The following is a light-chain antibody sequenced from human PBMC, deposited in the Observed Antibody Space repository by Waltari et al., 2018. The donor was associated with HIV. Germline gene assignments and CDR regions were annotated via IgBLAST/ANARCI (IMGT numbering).Light chain of an antibody. CDR1: ALPKQY. CDR3: QSADSSGTYSVV. J-gene: IGLJ2*01. Sequence: SYELTQPPSVSVSPGQTARITCSGDALPKQYAYWYQQQPGQAPVLGLYKDSERPSGIPERFAVSSSGTTVTLTISGVQAEDEADYYCQSADSSGTYSVVFGGGTKLTVL. CDR2: KDS. V-gene: IGLV3-25*03.